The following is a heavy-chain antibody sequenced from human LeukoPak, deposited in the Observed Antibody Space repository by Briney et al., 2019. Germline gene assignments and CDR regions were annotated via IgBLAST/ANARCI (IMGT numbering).Heavy chain of an antibody. V-gene: IGHV4-38-2*01. J-gene: IGHJ4*02. Sequence: SETLSLTCALSGYSISSGYYWGWSRQPPGKGVEGIGSIYNSGSTYYNPSLNSRVTISVDTSNNQFSLKLSSMTAADTAVYYCAIRKGPIFPFDYWGQGTLVTVSS. D-gene: IGHD1-14*01. CDR2: IYNSGST. CDR3: AIRKGPIFPFDY. CDR1: GYSISSGYY.